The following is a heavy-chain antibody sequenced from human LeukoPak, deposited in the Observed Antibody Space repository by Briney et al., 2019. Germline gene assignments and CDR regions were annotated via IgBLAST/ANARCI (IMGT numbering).Heavy chain of an antibody. Sequence: ASVKVSCKASGYTFATYYIYWVRQAPGQGLEWMGWINPNSGGTNCAQKFQGRVTMTRDTSIRAAYMELRRLRSDDTAVYYCARVDDRGHYYDSSGPRKLFDYWGQGTLVTVSS. CDR3: ARVDDRGHYYDSSGPRKLFDY. CDR1: GYTFATYY. CDR2: INPNSGGT. D-gene: IGHD3-22*01. V-gene: IGHV1-2*02. J-gene: IGHJ4*02.